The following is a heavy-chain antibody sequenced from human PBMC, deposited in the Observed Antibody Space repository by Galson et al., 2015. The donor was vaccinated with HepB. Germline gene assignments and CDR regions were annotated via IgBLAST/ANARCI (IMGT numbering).Heavy chain of an antibody. V-gene: IGHV3-33*06. CDR3: AKDAYRSSFYCDY. CDR1: GFTFSNSG. J-gene: IGHJ4*02. Sequence: SLRLSCATSGFTFSNSGMHWVRQAPGKGLEWVAVIWSDGYKKYYADSVRGRFTISRDNSMNTVYLQMNRMTAEDTAVYYCAKDAYRSSFYCDYWGQGTVVTVS. D-gene: IGHD6-6*01. CDR2: IWSDGYKK.